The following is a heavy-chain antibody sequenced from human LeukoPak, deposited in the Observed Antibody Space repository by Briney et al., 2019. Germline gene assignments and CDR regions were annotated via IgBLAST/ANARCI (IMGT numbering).Heavy chain of an antibody. Sequence: GGSLRLSCAASGFTFSSFAINWVRQAPGKGLEWVAVIYSGGSTYYADSVKGRFTISRDNSKNTLYLQMNSLRAEDTAVYYCARAMPYYYDSSGYYFDYWGQGTLVTVSS. V-gene: IGHV3-53*01. CDR2: IYSGGST. J-gene: IGHJ4*02. CDR3: ARAMPYYYDSSGYYFDY. D-gene: IGHD3-22*01. CDR1: GFTFSSFA.